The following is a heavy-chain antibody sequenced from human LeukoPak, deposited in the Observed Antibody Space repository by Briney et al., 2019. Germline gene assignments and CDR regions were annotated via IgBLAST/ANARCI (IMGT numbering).Heavy chain of an antibody. CDR1: GFTFRSYW. CDR3: AKSDWFDP. Sequence: GGSLRLSCATSGFTFRSYWMSWLRQAPGKGLVWVARIKNDGSMTSYAESVKGRFTISRDNARNTLYLQMNSLRVDDTAVYYCAKSDWFDPWGRGILVTVSS. V-gene: IGHV3-74*01. J-gene: IGHJ5*02. CDR2: IKNDGSMT.